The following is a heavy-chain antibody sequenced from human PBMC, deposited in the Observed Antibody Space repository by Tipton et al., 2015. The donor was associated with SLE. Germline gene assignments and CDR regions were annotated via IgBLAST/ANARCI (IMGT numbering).Heavy chain of an antibody. D-gene: IGHD3/OR15-3a*01. CDR3: ARQRGYNYGLFNWFDP. CDR2: IGASDGST. J-gene: IGHJ5*02. V-gene: IGHV3-23*01. CDR1: GFTFSAYA. Sequence: SLRLSCAASGFTFSAYAMSWVRQAPGKGLEWVSAIGASDGSTHYADSVKGRFSISRDNSKSTLSLQMNSLRVEDTAVYYCARQRGYNYGLFNWFDPWGQGTLVTVSS.